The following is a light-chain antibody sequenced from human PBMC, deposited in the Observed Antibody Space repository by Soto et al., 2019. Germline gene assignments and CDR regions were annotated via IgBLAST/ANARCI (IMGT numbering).Light chain of an antibody. CDR2: GAS. J-gene: IGKJ1*01. Sequence: EIVLPQSPATLSVSPGGRATLSCRASQNVMYNLACYQQKPGQAPRLLVYGASTRATDAPPRFRGSGAGTEFSLTISRLQSEDYATYFCQQYSSWPRTFGQGSRVEIK. CDR1: QNVMYN. CDR3: QQYSSWPRT. V-gene: IGKV3-15*01.